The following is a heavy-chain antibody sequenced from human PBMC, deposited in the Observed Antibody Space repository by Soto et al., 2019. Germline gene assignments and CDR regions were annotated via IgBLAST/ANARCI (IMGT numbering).Heavy chain of an antibody. CDR1: GGSFSGYY. V-gene: IGHV4-34*01. D-gene: IGHD1-20*01. CDR2: INHSGST. J-gene: IGHJ6*02. Sequence: QVQLQQWGAGLLKPSETLSLTCAVYGGSFSGYYWSWIRQPQGKGLEWIGEINHSGSTNYNPSLKRQVTRSVYTTTIPFSLKRSPVTAADTAVYSCARVAVNWNDDYYGMDVWGQATTVSVSS. CDR3: ARVAVNWNDDYYGMDV.